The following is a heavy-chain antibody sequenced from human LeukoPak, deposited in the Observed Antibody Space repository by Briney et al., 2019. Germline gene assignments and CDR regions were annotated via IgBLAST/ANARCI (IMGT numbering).Heavy chain of an antibody. CDR3: ARVGAVAGSPQIGPYYFDY. J-gene: IGHJ4*02. V-gene: IGHV1-69*04. Sequence: SVKVSCKASGGTFSSYAISWVRQAPGQGLEWMGRIIPILGIANCAQKFQGRVTITADKSTSTAYMELSSLRSEDTAVYYCARVGAVAGSPQIGPYYFDYWDQGTLVTVSS. D-gene: IGHD6-19*01. CDR1: GGTFSSYA. CDR2: IIPILGIA.